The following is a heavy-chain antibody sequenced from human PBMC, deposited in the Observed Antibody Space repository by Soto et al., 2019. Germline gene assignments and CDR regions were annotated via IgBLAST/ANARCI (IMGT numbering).Heavy chain of an antibody. CDR1: GGSFSTYY. V-gene: IGHV4-34*01. CDR2: VNHSGSN. CDR3: ARGGSNDWQVAFDI. J-gene: IGHJ3*02. Sequence: SETLSLTCVVSGGSFSTYYYNWIRQSPGKGLEWIGEVNHSGSNNYSPSLKSRVTMSLDTSKNQFSLKLTSVTAADTAVYYCARGGSNDWQVAFDIWGQGTMVTVSS. D-gene: IGHD3-9*01.